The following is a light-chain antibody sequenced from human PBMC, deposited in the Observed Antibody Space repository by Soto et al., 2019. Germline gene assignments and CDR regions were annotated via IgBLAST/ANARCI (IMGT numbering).Light chain of an antibody. CDR1: RDIENC. CDR2: TAS. V-gene: IGKV1-27*01. Sequence: DTQMTQSPSSLSASVGEEVTITCRASRDIENCLAWYQQKPGGVPQVLIHTASTLVSGVSSRFRGSGSGTYFTLNINNLQPEDVATYYCQKHNTAPHTFAGGTKVEI. CDR3: QKHNTAPHT. J-gene: IGKJ4*01.